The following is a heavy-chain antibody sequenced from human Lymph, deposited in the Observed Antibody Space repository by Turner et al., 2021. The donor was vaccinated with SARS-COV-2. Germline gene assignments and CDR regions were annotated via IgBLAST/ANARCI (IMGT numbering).Heavy chain of an antibody. CDR2: IYYSGST. V-gene: IGHV4-30-4*01. D-gene: IGHD2-8*01. CDR3: ARVVVLRRAYFDY. J-gene: IGHJ4*02. Sequence: QVQLQESGPGLVKPSQTLSLTCTVSGGSISSGDYYWSWIRQPPGKGLEWIGYIYYSGSTYCNPSLKSRVTISVDTSKNQFSLKLSSVTAADTAVYYCARVVVLRRAYFDYWGQGTLVTVSS. CDR1: GGSISSGDYY.